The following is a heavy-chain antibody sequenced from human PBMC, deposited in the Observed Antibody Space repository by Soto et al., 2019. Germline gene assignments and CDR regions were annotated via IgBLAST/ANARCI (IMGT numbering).Heavy chain of an antibody. CDR3: ARGPGAKRRPQSDGYNYHYCKDV. CDR2: IYPGDSDT. CDR1: GYSFTSYW. Sequence: PGECLKISCKGSGYSFTSYWIGWVRQMPGKGLEWMGIIYPGDSDTRYSPSFQGQVTISADKSISTAYLQWSSLKASDTAMYYCARGPGAKRRPQSDGYNYHYCKDVSDHVPTITFS. V-gene: IGHV5-51*01. J-gene: IGHJ6*02. D-gene: IGHD5-12*01.